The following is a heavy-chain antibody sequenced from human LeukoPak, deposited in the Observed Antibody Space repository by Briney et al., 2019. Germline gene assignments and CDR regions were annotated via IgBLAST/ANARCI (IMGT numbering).Heavy chain of an antibody. V-gene: IGHV3-13*01. CDR2: IGTAGDT. D-gene: IGHD3-10*01. CDR3: ARGSPIWFGETNYGMDV. J-gene: IGHJ6*02. Sequence: QPGGSLRLSCAASGFTFSSYDMHWVRQATGKGLEWDSAIGTAGDTYYPGSVKGRFTISRENAKNSLYLQMNSLRAGDTAVYYCARGSPIWFGETNYGMDVWGQGTTVTVSS. CDR1: GFTFSSYD.